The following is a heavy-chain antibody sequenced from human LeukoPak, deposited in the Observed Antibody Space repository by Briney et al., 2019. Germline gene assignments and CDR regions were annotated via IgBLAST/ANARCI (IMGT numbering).Heavy chain of an antibody. J-gene: IGHJ3*02. CDR1: GFTFSSYW. CDR2: IKQDGSEK. CDR3: ARADAHPTPRYDYGDYGAFDI. V-gene: IGHV3-7*01. D-gene: IGHD4-17*01. Sequence: GGSLRLSCAASGFTFSSYWMSWVRQAPGKGLEWVANIKQDGSEKYYVDSVKGRFTISRDNAKNSLYLQMNSLRAEDTAVYYCARADAHPTPRYDYGDYGAFDIWGQGTMVTVSS.